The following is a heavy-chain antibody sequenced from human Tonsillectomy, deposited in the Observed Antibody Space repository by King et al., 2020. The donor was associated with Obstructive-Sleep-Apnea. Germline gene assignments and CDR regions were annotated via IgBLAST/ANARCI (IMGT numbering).Heavy chain of an antibody. Sequence: QLQESGPGLVKPSQTLSLTCSVSGGSISSGGYYWSWIRQHPGKGLEWIGYIYYSGSTNYNPSLRGRVTISVDTSKNQFSLKLNSVTAADTAVYYCARGGTDKNYYLNYWGQGTLVTVSS. CDR1: GGSISSGGYY. V-gene: IGHV4-31*03. J-gene: IGHJ4*02. CDR2: IYYSGST. CDR3: ARGGTDKNYYLNY.